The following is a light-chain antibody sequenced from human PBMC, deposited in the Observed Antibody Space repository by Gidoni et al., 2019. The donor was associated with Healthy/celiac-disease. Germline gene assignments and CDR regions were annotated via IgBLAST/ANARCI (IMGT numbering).Light chain of an antibody. CDR1: QSLLHSNGYNY. CDR3: MQALQTPWT. Sequence: IVMTQSPLSLPVTPGEPASIYCRSSQSLLHSNGYNYLDWYLQKPGQSPQLLIYLGSNRASGVPDRFSGSGSGTDFTLKISRVEAEDVGVYYCMQALQTPWTFVQGTKVEIK. CDR2: LGS. J-gene: IGKJ1*01. V-gene: IGKV2-28*01.